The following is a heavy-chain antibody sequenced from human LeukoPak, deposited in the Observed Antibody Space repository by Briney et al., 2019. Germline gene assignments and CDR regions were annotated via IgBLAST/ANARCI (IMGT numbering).Heavy chain of an antibody. CDR2: IYYSGRT. V-gene: IGHV4-59*01. D-gene: IGHD1-1*01. J-gene: IGHJ6*02. CDR1: GRSISSYY. CDR3: ARIQRMKTGRWYYGMDV. Sequence: SETLSLTCTVSGRSISSYYWSWIRQPPGKGREWIGYIYYSGRTNYNPSLKSRVTISVDTSKNQFSLKLSSVTAADTAVYYCARIQRMKTGRWYYGMDVWGQGTTVTVSS.